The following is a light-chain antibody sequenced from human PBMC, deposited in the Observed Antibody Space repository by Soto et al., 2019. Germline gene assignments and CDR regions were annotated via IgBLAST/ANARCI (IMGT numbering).Light chain of an antibody. CDR3: QQYGRSRT. CDR1: QSVRNNY. Sequence: EIVLTQSPGTLSLSPGERATLSCRASQSVRNNYLAWYQQKPGQAPRLLIYSASSRATGTPDRFSGSGSGTDFTLTISRLEPEDFAVYYCQQYGRSRTFGQGTKVEIK. J-gene: IGKJ1*01. CDR2: SAS. V-gene: IGKV3-20*01.